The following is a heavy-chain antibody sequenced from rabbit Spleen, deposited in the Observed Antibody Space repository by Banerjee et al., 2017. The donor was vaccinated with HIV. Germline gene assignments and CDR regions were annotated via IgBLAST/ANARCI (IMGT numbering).Heavy chain of an antibody. CDR1: GFSSSSSYY. Sequence: QSLEESGGGLVQPEGSLTLTCTTSGFSSSSSYYMCWVRQAPGKGLEWIGCIYSDTGDTWYATWVNGRFTVSETSSTTVDLKMTRLTVADTATYFCARGGTNDDYGDYPLNWWGPGTLVTVS. CDR3: ARGGTNDDYGDYPLNW. D-gene: IGHD2-1*01. J-gene: IGHJ4*01. CDR2: IYSDTGDT. V-gene: IGHV1S40*01.